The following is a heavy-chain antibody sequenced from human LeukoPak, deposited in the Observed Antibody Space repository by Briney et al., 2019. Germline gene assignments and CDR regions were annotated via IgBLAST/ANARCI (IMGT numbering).Heavy chain of an antibody. V-gene: IGHV3-7*01. J-gene: IGHJ4*02. CDR3: ARRYCGGDCHSPYFDY. D-gene: IGHD2-21*02. CDR1: GFTFSNYW. Sequence: PGGSLRLSCAASGFTFSNYWMSWVRQAPGKGLEGLANIMQDGSEKYYVDSVKGRFTISRDNAKNSLYLQMNSLRAEDTAVYYCARRYCGGDCHSPYFDYWGQGTLVTVSS. CDR2: IMQDGSEK.